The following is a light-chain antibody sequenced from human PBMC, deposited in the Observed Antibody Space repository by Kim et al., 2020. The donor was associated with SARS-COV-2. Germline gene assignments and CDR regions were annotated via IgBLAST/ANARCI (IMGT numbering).Light chain of an antibody. CDR2: GAS. Sequence: EIVMTQSPATLSVSPGERVTLSCRASQSISSKLAWYQQKPGQAPRLLIYGASTRATGFPARFSGSGSGTEFTLTISSLQSEDFAVYYCQPYDNWPPYTCGQGNKLEI. J-gene: IGKJ2*01. CDR3: QPYDNWPPYT. V-gene: IGKV3-15*01. CDR1: QSISSK.